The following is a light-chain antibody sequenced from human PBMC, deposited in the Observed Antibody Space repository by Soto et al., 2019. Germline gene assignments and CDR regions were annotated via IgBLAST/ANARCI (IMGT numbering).Light chain of an antibody. J-gene: IGKJ2*01. CDR2: GAS. V-gene: IGKV3-20*01. CDR1: QSVNRNY. Sequence: IVLTQSPGTLSVSPGERATLSCRAGQSVNRNYLAWYQHKPGQAPRLPIYGASARATGIPDRFSGSASGTDFNLTISRLDPEDFGVYYCQQYGSSPPFIFGQGTKVEIK. CDR3: QQYGSSPPFI.